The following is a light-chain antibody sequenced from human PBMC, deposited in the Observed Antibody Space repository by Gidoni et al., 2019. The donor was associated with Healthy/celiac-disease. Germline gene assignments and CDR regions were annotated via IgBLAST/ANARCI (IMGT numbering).Light chain of an antibody. CDR3: QQYYSTPPCT. V-gene: IGKV4-1*01. CDR1: QSVLYSSNNKNY. CDR2: WAA. J-gene: IGKJ1*01. Sequence: DIVMTQSPDSLAVSLGERATINRKSSQSVLYSSNNKNYLAWYQQKPGQPPKLLIYWAATRESGVPDRFSGSGSGTDFTLTISSLQAEDVSVYYCQQYYSTPPCTFGQGTKVEIK.